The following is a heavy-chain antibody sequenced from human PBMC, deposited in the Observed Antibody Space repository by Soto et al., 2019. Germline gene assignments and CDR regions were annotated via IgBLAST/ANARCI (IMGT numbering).Heavy chain of an antibody. V-gene: IGHV3-30-3*01. CDR2: ISYDGSNK. Sequence: GSLRLSCAASGFTFSSYAMHWVRQAPGKGLEWVAVISYDGSNKYYADSVKGRFTISRDNSKNTLYLQMNSLRAEDTAVYYCARDRPNYYDSSGYPNAYYGMDVWGQGTTVTVSS. CDR3: ARDRPNYYDSSGYPNAYYGMDV. CDR1: GFTFSSYA. J-gene: IGHJ6*02. D-gene: IGHD3-22*01.